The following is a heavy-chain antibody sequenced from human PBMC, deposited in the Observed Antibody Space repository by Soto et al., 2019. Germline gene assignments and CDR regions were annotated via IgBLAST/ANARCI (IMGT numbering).Heavy chain of an antibody. D-gene: IGHD3-16*01. J-gene: IGHJ4*02. V-gene: IGHV3-30-3*01. Sequence: QVQLVESGGGVVQPGRSLRLSCAASGFTFSSYAMHWVRQAPGKGLEWVAVISYDGSNKYYADSVKGRFTSSRDNSKNTLYLQMNSLRAEETAVYYCARAYEGDYFDYWGQGTLVTVSS. CDR1: GFTFSSYA. CDR2: ISYDGSNK. CDR3: ARAYEGDYFDY.